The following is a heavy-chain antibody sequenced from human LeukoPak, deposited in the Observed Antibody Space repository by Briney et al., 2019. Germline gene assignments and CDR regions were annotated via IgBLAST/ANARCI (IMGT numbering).Heavy chain of an antibody. J-gene: IGHJ4*02. CDR1: GYSFTSYC. D-gene: IGHD5-12*01. V-gene: IGHV5-51*01. CDR2: IYPDDSDT. CDR3: ARRAHSGAMITLDY. Sequence: GESLKISCRGSGYSFTSYCIVWVRQMPGKGLEWMGIIYPDDSDTRYSPSFQGQVTISADKSITTAYLQWSSLKASDTAMYYCARRAHSGAMITLDYWGQGTLVTVSS.